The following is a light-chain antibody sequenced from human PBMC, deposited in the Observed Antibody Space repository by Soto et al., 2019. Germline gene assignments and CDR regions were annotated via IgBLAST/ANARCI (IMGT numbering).Light chain of an antibody. CDR1: QSISSY. CDR3: QQSYSTPRT. V-gene: IGKV1-39*01. J-gene: IGKJ1*01. CDR2: AAS. Sequence: DIQMTQSRSSLSASVGDRVTITCRASQSISSYLNWYQQKPGKAPKLLIYAASSLQSGVPSRFSGSGSGTDFTLTISSLQPEDFATYYCQQSYSTPRTFGQGTKVDI.